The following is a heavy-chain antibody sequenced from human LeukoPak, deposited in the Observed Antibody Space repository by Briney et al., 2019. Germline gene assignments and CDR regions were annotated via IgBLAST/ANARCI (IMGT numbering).Heavy chain of an antibody. Sequence: PGGSLRLSCAASGFTFSSYGMHWVRQAPAKGLEWVAFIRYDGSNKYYADSVKGRFTISRDNSKNTLYLQMNSLRAEDTAVYYCAKLYEQLAYYYYYYMDVWGKGTTVTVSS. CDR2: IRYDGSNK. CDR3: AKLYEQLAYYYYYYMDV. J-gene: IGHJ6*03. CDR1: GFTFSSYG. V-gene: IGHV3-30*02. D-gene: IGHD6-6*01.